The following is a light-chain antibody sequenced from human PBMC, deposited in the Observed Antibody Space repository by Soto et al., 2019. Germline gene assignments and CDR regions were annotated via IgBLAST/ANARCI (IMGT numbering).Light chain of an antibody. Sequence: DIQMTQSPSSLPASVGDRVTLTCRASQSISTYLNWYQQKPGKAPKLLIYAASRLQSGVPSRLSGSRSRTDFTLTIDSLQPEDFATYYCQQSYTIPYTFGQGTKLEI. CDR1: QSISTY. CDR3: QQSYTIPYT. V-gene: IGKV1-39*01. CDR2: AAS. J-gene: IGKJ2*01.